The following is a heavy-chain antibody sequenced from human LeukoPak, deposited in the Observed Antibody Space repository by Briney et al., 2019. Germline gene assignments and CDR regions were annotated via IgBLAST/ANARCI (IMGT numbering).Heavy chain of an antibody. V-gene: IGHV4-38-2*02. D-gene: IGHD2-15*01. CDR3: ASTVSGGGGSRSFDY. CDR2: IYHSGST. Sequence: SETLSLTCTVSGYSISSGFYWGWIRQPPGKGLEWIGSIYHSGSTHYNSSLKSRVTISVDTSKNQLSLKLSSVTAADTAVYYCASTVSGGGGSRSFDYWGQGTLVTVSS. J-gene: IGHJ4*02. CDR1: GYSISSGFY.